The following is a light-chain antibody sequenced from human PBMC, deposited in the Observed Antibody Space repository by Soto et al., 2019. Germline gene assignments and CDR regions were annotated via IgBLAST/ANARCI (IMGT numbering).Light chain of an antibody. J-gene: IGKJ3*01. CDR1: QSVSSD. Sequence: EIVLTQSPATLSLSPGERATLSCRASQSVSSDFAWYQQKPGQAPRLLIYDASNRATGIPARFSGSGSGTDFTLTISSLEPEGFAVYYCQHRHNFGPGTKVDIK. CDR2: DAS. CDR3: QHRHN. V-gene: IGKV3-11*01.